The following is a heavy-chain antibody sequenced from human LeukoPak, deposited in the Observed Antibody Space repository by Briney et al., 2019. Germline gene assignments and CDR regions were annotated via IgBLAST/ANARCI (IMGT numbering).Heavy chain of an antibody. V-gene: IGHV4-39*01. D-gene: IGHD3-16*02. Sequence: SETLSLTCTVSGGSISSSSYYWGWIRQPPGKGLGWIGSIYYSGSTYYNPSLKSRVTISVDTSKNQFSLKLSSVTAADTAVYYCARLPPYYDYVWGSYRFGYFDYWGQGTLVTVSS. J-gene: IGHJ4*02. CDR3: ARLPPYYDYVWGSYRFGYFDY. CDR2: IYYSGST. CDR1: GGSISSSSYY.